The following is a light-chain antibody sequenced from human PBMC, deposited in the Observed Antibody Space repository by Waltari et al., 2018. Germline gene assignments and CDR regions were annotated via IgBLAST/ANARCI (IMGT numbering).Light chain of an antibody. V-gene: IGKV3-20*01. CDR2: GAS. CDR1: QSVRSD. J-gene: IGKJ1*01. Sequence: EIVLTQSPGTLSLSPGERATLSCRASQSVRSDLAWYQQKPGQAPRLLISGASSRATGIPDRFSGSGSGSDFTLTVSRLEPEDFAVYYCQQYRYSPWTFGQGTKVEL. CDR3: QQYRYSPWT.